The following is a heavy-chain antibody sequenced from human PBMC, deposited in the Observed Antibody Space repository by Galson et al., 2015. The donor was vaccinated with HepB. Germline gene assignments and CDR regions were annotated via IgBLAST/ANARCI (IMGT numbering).Heavy chain of an antibody. CDR2: IRSGSGYT. V-gene: IGHV3-11*03. CDR3: ARRMQWVGGFDM. J-gene: IGHJ3*02. CDR1: GFAFSDYY. Sequence: FLRLSCAASGFAFSDYYMSWVRQAPGKGLEWVSYIRSGSGYTESADSVKGRFTISRDNAKNSLYLQMNSLKADDTAVYYCARRMQWVGGFDMWGQGTMVTVSS. D-gene: IGHD6-19*01.